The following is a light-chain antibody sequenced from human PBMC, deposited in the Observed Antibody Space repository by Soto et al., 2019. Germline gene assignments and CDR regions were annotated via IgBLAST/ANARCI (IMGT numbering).Light chain of an antibody. Sequence: DIQMTQSPSSVSASVGDRVTITCRASHSISSWLAWYQQKPGRAPNLLIYAASSLQSGVPSRFSGSGSGTDFTLTITSLQPEDFATYFCQQASGLPFNFGPGTNVDIK. V-gene: IGKV1-12*01. CDR2: AAS. CDR3: QQASGLPFN. CDR1: HSISSW. J-gene: IGKJ3*01.